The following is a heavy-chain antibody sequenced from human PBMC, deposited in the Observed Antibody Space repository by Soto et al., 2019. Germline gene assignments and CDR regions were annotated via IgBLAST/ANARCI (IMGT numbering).Heavy chain of an antibody. CDR3: ARPPYCSSTSCYMDV. CDR1: GGSISSSSYY. J-gene: IGHJ6*03. CDR2: IYYSGST. V-gene: IGHV4-39*01. D-gene: IGHD2-2*01. Sequence: QLQLQESGPGLVKPSETLSLTCTVSGGSISSSSYYWGWIRQPPGKGLEWIGSIYYSGSTYYNPSLKSRVPISVDTSKNQFSLKLSSVTAADTAVYYCARPPYCSSTSCYMDVWGKGTTVTVSS.